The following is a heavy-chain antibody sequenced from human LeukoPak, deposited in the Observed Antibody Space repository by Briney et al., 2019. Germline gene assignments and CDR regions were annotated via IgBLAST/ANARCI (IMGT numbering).Heavy chain of an antibody. D-gene: IGHD4-17*01. CDR1: GGSISSSSYY. CDR2: IYCSGST. Sequence: SETLSLTCTVSGGSISSSSYYWGWIRQPPGKGLEWIGSIYCSGSTSYNPSLKSRVTISVETSKNQFSLKLSSVTAADTAFYYCARNHTHEGYGYYFDYWGQGTLVTVSS. J-gene: IGHJ4*02. CDR3: ARNHTHEGYGYYFDY. V-gene: IGHV4-39*01.